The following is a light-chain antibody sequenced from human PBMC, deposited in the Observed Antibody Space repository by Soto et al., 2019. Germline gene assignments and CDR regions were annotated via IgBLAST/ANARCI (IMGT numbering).Light chain of an antibody. V-gene: IGLV3-1*01. Sequence: SYELTRPPSVSVSPGQTASITCSGDKLGDKYACWYQQKPGQSPVLVIYQDSKRPSGIPERFSGSNSGNTATLTISGTQAMDEADYYCQAWDSSTEVFGTGTKLTVL. CDR2: QDS. J-gene: IGLJ1*01. CDR1: KLGDKY. CDR3: QAWDSSTEV.